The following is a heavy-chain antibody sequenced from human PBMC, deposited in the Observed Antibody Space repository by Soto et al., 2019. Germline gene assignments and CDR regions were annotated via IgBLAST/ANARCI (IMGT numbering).Heavy chain of an antibody. Sequence: GGSLRLSCAASGFTFSSYSMNWVRQAPGKGLEWVSSISSSSSYIYYADSVKGRFTISRDNAKNSLYLQMNSLRAEDTAVYYCARERYCSSTSCPSYYYYYGMDVWGQGTTVTVSS. CDR1: GFTFSSYS. CDR2: ISSSSSYI. D-gene: IGHD2-2*01. V-gene: IGHV3-21*01. J-gene: IGHJ6*02. CDR3: ARERYCSSTSCPSYYYYYGMDV.